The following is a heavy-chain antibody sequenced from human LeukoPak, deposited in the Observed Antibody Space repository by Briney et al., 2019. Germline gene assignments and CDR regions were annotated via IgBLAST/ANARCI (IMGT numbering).Heavy chain of an antibody. CDR2: ISAYNGNT. V-gene: IGHV1-18*01. D-gene: IGHD2-2*01. CDR1: GYTFTSYG. CDR3: ARDLYCSSTSCHDAFDI. J-gene: IGHJ3*02. Sequence: ASVKVSCKASGYTFTSYGISWVRQAPGQGLEWMGCISAYNGNTNYAQKLQGRVTMTTDTSTSTAYMELRSLRSDDTAVYYCARDLYCSSTSCHDAFDIWGQGTMVTVSS.